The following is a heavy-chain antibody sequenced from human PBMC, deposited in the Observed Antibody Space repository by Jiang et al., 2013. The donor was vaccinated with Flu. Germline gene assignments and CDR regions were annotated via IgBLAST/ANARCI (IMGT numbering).Heavy chain of an antibody. Sequence: PGLLKPSETLSLTCTVSGGSISSSSYYWGWIRRPPGKGLEWIGSIYYSGSTYYNPSLKSRVTISVDTSKNQFSLKLSSVTAADTAVYYCARHRIAAPSDYWGQGTLVTVSS. D-gene: IGHD6-13*01. J-gene: IGHJ4*02. CDR1: GGSISSSSYY. CDR3: ARHRIAAPSDY. V-gene: IGHV4-39*01. CDR2: IYYSGST.